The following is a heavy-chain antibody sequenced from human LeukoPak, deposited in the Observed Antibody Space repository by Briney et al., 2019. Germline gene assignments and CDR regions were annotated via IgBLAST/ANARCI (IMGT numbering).Heavy chain of an antibody. Sequence: GGSLRLSCAASGFTFSSYGLSWVRQAPGKGLEWVSAISGSGGSTYYADSVKGRFTISRDNSKNTLYLQMNRLRAEDTAVYYCARGGVRGILLPVDYWGQGTLVTVSS. CDR3: ARGGVRGILLPVDY. CDR2: ISGSGGST. D-gene: IGHD3-10*01. V-gene: IGHV3-23*01. J-gene: IGHJ4*02. CDR1: GFTFSSYG.